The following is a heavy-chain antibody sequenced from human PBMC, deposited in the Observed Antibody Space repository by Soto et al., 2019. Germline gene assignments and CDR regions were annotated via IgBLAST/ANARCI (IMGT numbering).Heavy chain of an antibody. CDR2: IKSNIDGGAT. Sequence: EVQLVVSGGGLVKPGGSLRLSCAASGFSFHLAWLNWVRQAPGKGPEWVGLIKSNIDGGATDYAAPVEGRFTISRDDSKNTLYLQMNSLRTEDTAVYYCKTDALTRQSTDHWGQGTLVTVSS. V-gene: IGHV3-15*07. J-gene: IGHJ4*02. D-gene: IGHD3-9*01. CDR1: GFSFHLAW. CDR3: KTDALTRQSTDH.